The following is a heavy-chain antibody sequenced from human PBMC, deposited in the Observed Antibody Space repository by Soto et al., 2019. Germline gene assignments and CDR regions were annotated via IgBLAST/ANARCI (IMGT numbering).Heavy chain of an antibody. V-gene: IGHV6-1*01. Sequence: SQTLSLTCAISGDSVSSTSAAWNWIRQSPSRGLEWLGRTFYRSKWYYDYAVSVKSRITINPDTSKNQFSLQLNSVTLEDTAVYYCSRRLKLGADYYGMDVWGQGTTVTAP. J-gene: IGHJ6*02. D-gene: IGHD1-26*01. CDR3: SRRLKLGADYYGMDV. CDR1: GDSVSSTSAA. CDR2: TFYRSKWYY.